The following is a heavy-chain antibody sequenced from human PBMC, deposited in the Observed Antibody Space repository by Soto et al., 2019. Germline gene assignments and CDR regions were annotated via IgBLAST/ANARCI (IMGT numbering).Heavy chain of an antibody. D-gene: IGHD3-16*01. V-gene: IGHV3-23*01. CDR3: AYAFIGVHFHGMAV. CDR1: GFPFSNYA. J-gene: IGHJ6*02. CDR2: ISVTGVTS. Sequence: PGWYLELSCAASGFPFSNYAMTWVRKAPGKGLEWVSHISVTGVTSNYADSVRGRFTVSRENSKDTLYLQMNSLRAEDTAGYYYAYAFIGVHFHGMAVRGQRTTVTLSS.